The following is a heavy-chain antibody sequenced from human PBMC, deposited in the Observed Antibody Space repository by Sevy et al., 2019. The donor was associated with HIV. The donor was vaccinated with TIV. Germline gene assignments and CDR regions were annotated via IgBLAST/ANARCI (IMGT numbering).Heavy chain of an antibody. D-gene: IGHD3-10*01. CDR2: IYYIGNT. CDR3: ARWTMDITMIQGEFDS. CDR1: GGSISNSAYY. Sequence: SETLSLTCSVSGGSISNSAYYWGWIRQPPGKGLEWIGNIYYIGNTYYKPSLKSRVTISVDTSKNQFSLQLSSVTAADTAVYYCARWTMDITMIQGEFDSWGQGTLVTVSS. V-gene: IGHV4-39*01. J-gene: IGHJ5*01.